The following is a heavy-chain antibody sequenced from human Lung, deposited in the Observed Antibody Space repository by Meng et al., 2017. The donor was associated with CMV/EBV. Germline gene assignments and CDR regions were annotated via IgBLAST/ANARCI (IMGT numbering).Heavy chain of an antibody. CDR1: GYTFTSYG. Sequence: ASVXVSXKPSGYTFTSYGISWVRQAPGQGLEWMGWISAYNGRSNYPQRLQGRVTMTTDTSTSTAYMELRSLRSDDTAMYYCVRDDRYIGYDRFDSWGQRTLVTVSS. CDR3: VRDDRYIGYDRFDS. D-gene: IGHD5-12*01. J-gene: IGHJ4*02. V-gene: IGHV1-18*01. CDR2: ISAYNGRS.